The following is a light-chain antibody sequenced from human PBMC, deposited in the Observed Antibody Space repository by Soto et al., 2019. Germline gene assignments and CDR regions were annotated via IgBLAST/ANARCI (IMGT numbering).Light chain of an antibody. J-gene: IGKJ1*01. CDR2: DAS. CDR1: QSVSSN. CDR3: QQYNNWPRT. V-gene: IGKV3-15*01. Sequence: IVMTQSPATLSVSPGERATLSCRASQSVSSNLAWYQQRPGQAPRFLIYDASTRATGIPARFSGSGSGTEFTLTISSLQSEDFAVYYCQQYNNWPRTFGQGTKVDIK.